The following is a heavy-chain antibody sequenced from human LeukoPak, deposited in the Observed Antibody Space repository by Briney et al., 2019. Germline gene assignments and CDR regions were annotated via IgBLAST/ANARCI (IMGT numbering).Heavy chain of an antibody. D-gene: IGHD2-2*01. CDR3: ARVVQGAIGSPYYGMDV. V-gene: IGHV1-2*02. J-gene: IGHJ6*02. Sequence: GASVKVSCKASGYTFTVTGYYIHWVRQAPGQGLEWMGWMSPNSDATNSAQKFQGRVTMTRDTSISTAYMDLSRLRSDDTAVYYCARVVQGAIGSPYYGMDVWGQGTTVTVSS. CDR2: MSPNSDAT. CDR1: GYTFTVTGYY.